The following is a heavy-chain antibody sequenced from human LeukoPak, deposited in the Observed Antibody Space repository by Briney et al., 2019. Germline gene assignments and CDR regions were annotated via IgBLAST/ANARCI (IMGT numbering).Heavy chain of an antibody. CDR3: APAAPGGVLDYFDY. Sequence: ASVKVSCTASGYTFIGYYMHWVRQAPGQGLEWMGWINPNSGGTNYAQKFQGRVTMTRDTSINTAYMELSRLKSDDTAVYYCAPAAPGGVLDYFDYWGQGTLVTVSS. D-gene: IGHD2-2*01. J-gene: IGHJ4*02. V-gene: IGHV1-2*02. CDR2: INPNSGGT. CDR1: GYTFIGYY.